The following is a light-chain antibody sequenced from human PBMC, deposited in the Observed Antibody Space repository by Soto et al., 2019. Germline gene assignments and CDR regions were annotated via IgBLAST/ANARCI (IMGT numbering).Light chain of an antibody. CDR2: WAS. V-gene: IGKV4-1*01. CDR3: QQYESTPPT. Sequence: DIVMTQSPDSLAVSLGERATINCKSSQSVLYSSNNKNYLAWYQQRPGQPPKLLIDWASTRESGVPDRFSGSGSGTELTLTITSLQAEDVAVYYCQQYESTPPTFGQGTKLEIK. CDR1: QSVLYSSNNKNY. J-gene: IGKJ2*01.